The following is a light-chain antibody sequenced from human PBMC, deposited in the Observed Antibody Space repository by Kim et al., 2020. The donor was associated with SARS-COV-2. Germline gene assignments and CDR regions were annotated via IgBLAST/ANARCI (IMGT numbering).Light chain of an antibody. J-gene: IGLJ3*02. V-gene: IGLV3-21*01. CDR1: KFGSEY. CDR3: QAWDSSSVVPV. CDR2: YDS. Sequence: SYELTQPPSVSVAPGQTASITCCGDKFGSEYAHWYQQKPGQSPVLVIYYDSDRPSGIPERFSGSNSGNTATLTISRVDAVDEADYYCQAWDSSSVVPVFG.